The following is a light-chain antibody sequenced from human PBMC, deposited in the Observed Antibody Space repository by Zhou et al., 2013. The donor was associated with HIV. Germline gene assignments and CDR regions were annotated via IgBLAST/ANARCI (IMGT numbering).Light chain of an antibody. Sequence: EIVLTQSPATLSLSPGERATLSCRASHTVTSNYLAWYQHKPGQGPKVLIFGASTRATGVPVRFSGSGSGTDFTLTISALEPEDVAVYYCQQRSNWPPTWTFGQGTKVEIK. J-gene: IGKJ1*01. V-gene: IGKV3D-20*02. CDR1: HTVTSNY. CDR2: GAS. CDR3: QQRSNWPPTWT.